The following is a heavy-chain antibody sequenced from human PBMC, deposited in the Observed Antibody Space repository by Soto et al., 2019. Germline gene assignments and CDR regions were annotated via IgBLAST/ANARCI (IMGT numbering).Heavy chain of an antibody. Sequence: SGPTLVNPTQTLTLTCTISGVSLSTSGLGVGWLRQPPGKALEWLALIYWDENIRYSPSLKSRLTITKDTSTNQVVLTMTNMDPVDSSRYYCAHSAFGSWFASWGQGTPDTVS. CDR2: IYWDENI. J-gene: IGHJ5*01. CDR3: AHSAFGSWFAS. V-gene: IGHV2-5*02. CDR1: GVSLSTSGLG. D-gene: IGHD2-15*01.